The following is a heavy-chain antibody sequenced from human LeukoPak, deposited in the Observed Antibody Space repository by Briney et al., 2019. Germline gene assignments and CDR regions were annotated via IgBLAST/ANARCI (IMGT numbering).Heavy chain of an antibody. J-gene: IGHJ5*02. V-gene: IGHV4-59*08. CDR3: ARHGCSGYDCAWFDP. CDR1: GGSISSYY. Sequence: SETLSLTCTVSGGSISSYYWSWIRQPPGKGLEWIGYIYYSGSTNYNPSLKRRVTISVDTSKNQFSLKLSSVTAADTAVYYCARHGCSGYDCAWFDPWGQGTLVTVSS. D-gene: IGHD5-12*01. CDR2: IYYSGST.